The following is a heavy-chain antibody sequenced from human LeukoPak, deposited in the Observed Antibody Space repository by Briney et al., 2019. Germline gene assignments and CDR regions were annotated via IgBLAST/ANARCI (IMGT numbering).Heavy chain of an antibody. Sequence: SETLSLTCTVSGGSISSTGYYWGWLRQPPGRGEEWIGSIYYSGSTYYSPSLKSRVTISVDTSKNQFSLKRSSVTAADTAVYYCARDWATVTELDYWGQGTLVTVSS. CDR3: ARDWATVTELDY. J-gene: IGHJ4*02. CDR2: IYYSGST. V-gene: IGHV4-39*02. CDR1: GGSISSTGYY. D-gene: IGHD4-17*01.